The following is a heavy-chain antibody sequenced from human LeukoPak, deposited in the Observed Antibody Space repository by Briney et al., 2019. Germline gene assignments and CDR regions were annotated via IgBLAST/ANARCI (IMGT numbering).Heavy chain of an antibody. CDR2: IYYSGST. Sequence: PSETLSLTCSVSGGSIRSYYWNWIRQPPGKGLEWIGYIYYSGSTNYNPSLKSRVTISVDTSNNQFSLKLSSVTAADTAVYYCARGGYCGGDCYYYFDLWGHGTLVTVSS. D-gene: IGHD2-21*02. J-gene: IGHJ2*01. V-gene: IGHV4-59*01. CDR1: GGSIRSYY. CDR3: ARGGYCGGDCYYYFDL.